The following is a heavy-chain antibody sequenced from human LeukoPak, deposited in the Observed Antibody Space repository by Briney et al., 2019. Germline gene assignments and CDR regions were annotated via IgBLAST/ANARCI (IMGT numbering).Heavy chain of an antibody. CDR1: GGSISSYY. CDR3: ARGLGAAAVLY. CDR2: IYYSGST. Sequence: PSETLSLTCTVSGGSISSYYRSWIRQPPGKGLEWIGYIYYSGSTNYNPSLKSRVTISVDTSKNQFSLKLSSVTAADTAVYYCARGLGAAAVLYWGQGTLVTVSS. J-gene: IGHJ4*02. V-gene: IGHV4-59*12. D-gene: IGHD6-13*01.